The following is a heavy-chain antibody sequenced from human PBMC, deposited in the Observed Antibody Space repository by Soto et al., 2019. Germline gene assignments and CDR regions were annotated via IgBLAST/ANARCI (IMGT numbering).Heavy chain of an antibody. V-gene: IGHV1-69*01. CDR3: ASPRRYYDFWSGTYGMDV. D-gene: IGHD3-3*01. Sequence: QVQLVQCGAEVKKPGSSVKVSCKASGGTFSSYAISWVRQAPGQGLEWMGGIIPIFGTANYAQKFQGRVTITADESTSTAYMELSSLRSEDTAVYYCASPRRYYDFWSGTYGMDVWGQGTTVTVSS. CDR1: GGTFSSYA. J-gene: IGHJ6*02. CDR2: IIPIFGTA.